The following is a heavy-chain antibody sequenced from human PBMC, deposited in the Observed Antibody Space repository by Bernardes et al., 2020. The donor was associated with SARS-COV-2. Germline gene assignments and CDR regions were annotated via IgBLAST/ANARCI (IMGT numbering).Heavy chain of an antibody. CDR3: VRGPSGGYGRFEY. CDR1: GFTFSSYW. CDR2: VNSDGSST. D-gene: IGHD5-12*01. J-gene: IGHJ4*02. V-gene: IGHV3-74*01. Sequence: GGSLRLSCAASGFTFSSYWMHWVRQAPGKGLVWVSRVNSDGSSTSYADSVQGRFTISRDNAKNTLYLQMNSLRAEDTAVYYCVRGPSGGYGRFEYWGQGTLVTVSS.